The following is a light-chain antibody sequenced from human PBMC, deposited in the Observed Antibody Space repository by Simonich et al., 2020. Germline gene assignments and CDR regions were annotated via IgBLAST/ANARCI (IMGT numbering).Light chain of an antibody. CDR3: QSYDSSLSGSV. V-gene: IGLV1-40*01. CDR1: SSNLGAGYD. J-gene: IGLJ2*01. CDR2: GNS. Sequence: QSVLTQPPSVSGAPGQRVTISCTGSSSNLGAGYDVHGYQQLPGTAPKLLIYGNSKRPSGVPDRFSGSKSGTSASLAITGLQAEDEADYYCQSYDSSLSGSVFGGGTKLTVL.